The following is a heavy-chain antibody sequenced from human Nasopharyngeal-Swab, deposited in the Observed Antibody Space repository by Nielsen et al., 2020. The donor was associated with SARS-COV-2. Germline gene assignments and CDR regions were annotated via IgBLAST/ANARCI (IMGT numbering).Heavy chain of an antibody. J-gene: IGHJ6*03. V-gene: IGHV1-69*13. Sequence: SVKVSCKAPGGTFSSYAISWVRQAPGQGLEWMGGIIPIFGTANYAQKFQGRVTITADESTSTAYMELSSLRSEDTAVYYCALGATVYYYMDVWGKGTTVTVSS. CDR3: ALGATVYYYMDV. CDR2: IIPIFGTA. CDR1: GGTFSSYA. D-gene: IGHD1-26*01.